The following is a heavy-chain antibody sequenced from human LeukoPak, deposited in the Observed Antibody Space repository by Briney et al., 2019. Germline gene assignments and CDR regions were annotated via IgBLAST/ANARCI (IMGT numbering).Heavy chain of an antibody. Sequence: SQTLSLTCAISGDSVSSNSAAWNWIKQSPSRGLEWLGRTYYRSKWYNDYAVSVKGRITINPDTSKNQFSLQLNSVTPEDTAVYYCARAHIAAAGNDAFDIWGQGTMVTVSS. CDR1: GDSVSSNSAA. CDR2: TYYRSKWYN. CDR3: ARAHIAAAGNDAFDI. J-gene: IGHJ3*02. V-gene: IGHV6-1*01. D-gene: IGHD6-13*01.